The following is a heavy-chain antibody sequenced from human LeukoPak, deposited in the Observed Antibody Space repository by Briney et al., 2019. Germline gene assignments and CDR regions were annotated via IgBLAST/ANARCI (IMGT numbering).Heavy chain of an antibody. CDR2: INYGGST. J-gene: IGHJ3*01. Sequence: PSETLSLTCAVSEMSFSAFYLNWIPQSPGKGLEWIGEINYGGSTKYTPSLEGRGTILIDTSKNQFSLKLTSVTAADTAVYYCARGFPPGSGSRGSHAFDVWGQGTMVTVSS. D-gene: IGHD6-19*01. CDR3: ARGFPPGSGSRGSHAFDV. CDR1: EMSFSAFY. V-gene: IGHV4-34*01.